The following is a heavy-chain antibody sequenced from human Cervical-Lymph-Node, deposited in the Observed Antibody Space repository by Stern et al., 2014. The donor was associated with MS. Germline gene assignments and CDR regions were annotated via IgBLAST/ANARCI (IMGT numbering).Heavy chain of an antibody. V-gene: IGHV3-9*01. CDR2: ISWNSGHL. D-gene: IGHD6-6*01. Sequence: EVQLVESGGDLVQPGRSLRLSCAASGLTFDDYAMHWVRPGPGKGLAWVSGISWNSGHLGYAYSVKGRFTISRDNAKNSLFLQMDSLGPDDTALYYCAKDISIAARTHCFDSWGKGTLVTVSS. CDR1: GLTFDDYA. CDR3: AKDISIAARTHCFDS. J-gene: IGHJ4*02.